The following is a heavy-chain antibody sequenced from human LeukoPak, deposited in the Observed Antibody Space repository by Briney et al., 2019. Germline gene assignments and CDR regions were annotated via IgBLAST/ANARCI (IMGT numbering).Heavy chain of an antibody. CDR3: AKGSYYDFWSGYCYFDY. J-gene: IGHJ4*02. Sequence: GGSLRLSCAASGFTFSSYAMSWVRQAPGKWLEWVSAISGSGGSTYYADSVKGRFTISRDNSKNTLYLQMNSLRAEDTAVYYCAKGSYYDFWSGYCYFDYWGQGTLVTVSS. D-gene: IGHD3-3*01. CDR2: ISGSGGST. CDR1: GFTFSSYA. V-gene: IGHV3-23*01.